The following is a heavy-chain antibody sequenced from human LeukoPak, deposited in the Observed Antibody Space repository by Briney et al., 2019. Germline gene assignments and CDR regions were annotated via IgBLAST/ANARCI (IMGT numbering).Heavy chain of an antibody. Sequence: HPGGSLRLSCAASGFTFSSYEMNWVRQAPGKGLEWVSYISSSGSTIYYADSVKGRFTISGDNAKNSLYLQMNSLRAEDTAVYYCARDRSPYYSSGWYGGNDYWGQGTLVTVSS. V-gene: IGHV3-48*03. CDR1: GFTFSSYE. CDR3: ARDRSPYYSSGWYGGNDY. CDR2: ISSSGSTI. J-gene: IGHJ4*02. D-gene: IGHD6-19*01.